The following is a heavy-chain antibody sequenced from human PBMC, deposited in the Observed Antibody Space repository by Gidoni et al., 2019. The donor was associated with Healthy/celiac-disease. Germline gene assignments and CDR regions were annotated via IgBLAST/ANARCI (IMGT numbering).Heavy chain of an antibody. D-gene: IGHD4-17*01. J-gene: IGHJ6*02. CDR1: GGTFSSYA. CDR2: IIPNLGTA. CDR3: TRDFHDYGDYDRGYYYYGMDV. V-gene: IGHV1-69*01. Sequence: QVQLVQSGAEVKKPGSSVKVSCKASGGTFSSYAISWVRQAPGQGLEWMGGIIPNLGTASYAQKCQGRVTITADESTSTAYMELSSLRSEDTAVYYCTRDFHDYGDYDRGYYYYGMDVWGQGTTVTVSS.